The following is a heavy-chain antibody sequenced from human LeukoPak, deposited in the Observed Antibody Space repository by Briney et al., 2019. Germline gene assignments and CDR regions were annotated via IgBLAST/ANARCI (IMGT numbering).Heavy chain of an antibody. V-gene: IGHV5-51*01. J-gene: IGHJ4*02. CDR2: IYPGDSDT. CDR1: GYSFTSYW. CDR3: ARQGSYFDY. Sequence: HGESLKISCKVSGYSFTSYWIAWVRQMPGKGLEWMGIIYPGDSDTRYSPSFQGQVTVSADKSISTAYLQWSSLKASDTAMYYCARQGSYFDYWAQGTLVTFSS.